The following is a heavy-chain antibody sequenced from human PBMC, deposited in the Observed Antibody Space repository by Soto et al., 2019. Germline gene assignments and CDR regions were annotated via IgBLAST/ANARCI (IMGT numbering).Heavy chain of an antibody. CDR1: GFTFSSHG. D-gene: IGHD3-10*01. CDR3: AKEFRHDHWFFEH. Sequence: GRSLRLSCAVSGFTFSSHGMQWVRQAPGKGLEWVAVIALDGSVSYYTDSVKGRFTVSRDNSKSILYLQMNSLRAEDTAVYYCAKEFRHDHWFFEHCGQGTQVTVSS. J-gene: IGHJ4*02. V-gene: IGHV3-30*18. CDR2: IALDGSVS.